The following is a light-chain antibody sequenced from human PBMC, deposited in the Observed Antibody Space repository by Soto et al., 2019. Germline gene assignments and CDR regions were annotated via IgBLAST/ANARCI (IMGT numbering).Light chain of an antibody. CDR2: SDN. Sequence: QSVLTQLPSASATPGQRVTISCSGSSSNIGENTVNWYQQIPGTAPKLLIYSDNQRPSGVPDRFSGAKSRTSASLAISGLQSEDEADYYCSAWDDSLDGWVFGGGTKLTVL. CDR1: SSNIGENT. J-gene: IGLJ3*02. V-gene: IGLV1-44*01. CDR3: SAWDDSLDGWV.